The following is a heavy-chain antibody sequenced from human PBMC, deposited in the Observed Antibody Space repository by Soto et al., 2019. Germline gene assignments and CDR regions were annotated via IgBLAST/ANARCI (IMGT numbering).Heavy chain of an antibody. V-gene: IGHV4-59*01. CDR3: ARLLRFLEDGYYYYYMDV. D-gene: IGHD3-3*01. Sequence: SETLSLTCTVSGGSISSYYWSWIRQPPGKGLEWIGYIYYSGSTNYNPSLKSRVTISVDTSKNQFSLKLSSVTAADTAVYYCARLLRFLEDGYYYYYMDVWGKGTTVTVS. CDR2: IYYSGST. CDR1: GGSISSYY. J-gene: IGHJ6*03.